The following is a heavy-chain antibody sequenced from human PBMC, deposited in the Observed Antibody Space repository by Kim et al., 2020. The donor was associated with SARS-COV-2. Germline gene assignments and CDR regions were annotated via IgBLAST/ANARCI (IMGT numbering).Heavy chain of an antibody. Sequence: KSRVTISVDTSKNQFSLKLSSVTAADTAVYYCARTYCSGGSCYSLWWFDPWGQGTLVTVSS. J-gene: IGHJ5*02. CDR3: ARTYCSGGSCYSLWWFDP. V-gene: IGHV4-59*01. D-gene: IGHD2-15*01.